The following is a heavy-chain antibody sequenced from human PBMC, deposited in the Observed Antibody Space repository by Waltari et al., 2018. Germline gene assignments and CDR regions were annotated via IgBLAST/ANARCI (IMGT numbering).Heavy chain of an antibody. CDR2: SIPILGTA. CDR1: GGTFSSYA. D-gene: IGHD3-3*01. CDR3: ARRRFGYGMDV. V-gene: IGHV1-69*01. Sequence: QVQLVQSGAEVKKPGSSVKVSCKASGGTFSSYAISWVRQAPGQGLEWMGGSIPILGTANYAQKFQGRVTITADESTSTAYMELSSLRSEDTAVYYCARRRFGYGMDVWGQGTTVTVSS. J-gene: IGHJ6*02.